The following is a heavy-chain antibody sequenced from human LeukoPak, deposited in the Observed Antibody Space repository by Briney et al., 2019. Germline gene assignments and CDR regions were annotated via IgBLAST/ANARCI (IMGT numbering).Heavy chain of an antibody. CDR1: GGSISSSSYY. V-gene: IGHV4-39*07. Sequence: PSETLSLTCTVSGGSISSSSYYWGWIRQPPGKGLEWIGSIYYSGSTYYNPSLKSRVTISVDTSKNQFSLKLSSVTAADTAVYYCARGHWNYIIDYWGQGTLVTVSS. CDR3: ARGHWNYIIDY. CDR2: IYYSGST. J-gene: IGHJ4*02. D-gene: IGHD1-7*01.